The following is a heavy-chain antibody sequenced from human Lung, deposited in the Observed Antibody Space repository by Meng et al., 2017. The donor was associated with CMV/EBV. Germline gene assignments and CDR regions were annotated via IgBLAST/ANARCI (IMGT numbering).Heavy chain of an antibody. J-gene: IGHJ4*02. CDR2: IKYDGSEK. D-gene: IGHD4-17*01. V-gene: IGHV3-7*01. CDR1: GFTFSSYG. CDR3: ARDLHGDLNY. Sequence: GXXKISGAASGFTFSSYGMHWVRQAPGKGLEWVANIKYDGSEKYYVDSVKGRFSISRDNGKNSLYLQMNSLRVEDTALYYCARDLHGDLNYCGQGKLVTVSS.